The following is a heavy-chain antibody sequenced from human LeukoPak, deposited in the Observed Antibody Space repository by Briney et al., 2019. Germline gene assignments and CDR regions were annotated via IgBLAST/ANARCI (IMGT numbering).Heavy chain of an antibody. CDR3: ARDARDGYGGNPFDY. V-gene: IGHV3-23*01. J-gene: IGHJ4*02. CDR1: GFTLSSYA. Sequence: GGSLRLSCAASGFTLSSYAMYWVRQAPGKGLEWVSTIRGSGGTTYYADSVKGRFTISRDNSKNTLYLQMNSLRAEDTAVYYCARDARDGYGGNPFDYWGQGTLVTVSS. D-gene: IGHD4-23*01. CDR2: IRGSGGTT.